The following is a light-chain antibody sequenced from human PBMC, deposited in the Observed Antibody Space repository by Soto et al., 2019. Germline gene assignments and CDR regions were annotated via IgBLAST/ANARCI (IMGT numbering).Light chain of an antibody. CDR2: KVS. CDR3: MQGTLWPYT. V-gene: IGKV2-30*02. Sequence: DVVTTQSPLFLPVTLGQPASISCGSSQSLVHSDGNTYLNWFQQRPGQSPRRLIYKVSNRDSGVPDRFSGSGSATDFTLKISRVEAEDVGVYYCMQGTLWPYTFGQGTKLEIK. J-gene: IGKJ2*01. CDR1: QSLVHSDGNTY.